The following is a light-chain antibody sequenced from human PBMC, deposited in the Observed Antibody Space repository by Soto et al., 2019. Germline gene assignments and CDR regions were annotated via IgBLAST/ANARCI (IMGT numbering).Light chain of an antibody. J-gene: IGKJ2*01. CDR2: GAS. CDR3: QQYGSSPRT. Sequence: EIVLTQSPGTLSLSPGERATLSCRASQSVSSSYLAWYQQKPGQAPRLLIYGASSRATGLPDRFSGSGSGTDFPLTISRVEAEDFADYYCQQYGSSPRTFGQGTKLEIK. CDR1: QSVSSSY. V-gene: IGKV3-20*01.